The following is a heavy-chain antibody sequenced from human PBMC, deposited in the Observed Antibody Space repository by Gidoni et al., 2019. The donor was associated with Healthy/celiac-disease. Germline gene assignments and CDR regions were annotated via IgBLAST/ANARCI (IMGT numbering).Heavy chain of an antibody. CDR3: AKDGTGYSSGWYMGWFDP. V-gene: IGHV3-23*01. D-gene: IGHD6-19*01. CDR1: SFTLCSFV. Sequence: EVQLLEHGGGFVQPGGSLNFPCAASSFTLCSFVMSWVRQAPGKGREWVSAISGSGGITYYADAVKGRFTISRDNSKNTLYLQMNSLRDEDTAVYYCAKDGTGYSSGWYMGWFDPWGQGTLVTVSS. CDR2: ISGSGGIT. J-gene: IGHJ5*02.